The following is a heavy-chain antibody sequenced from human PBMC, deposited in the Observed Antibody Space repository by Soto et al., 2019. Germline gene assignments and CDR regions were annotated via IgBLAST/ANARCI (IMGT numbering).Heavy chain of an antibody. CDR1: GGTFSSYA. D-gene: IGHD5-18*01. CDR2: IIPIFGTA. J-gene: IGHJ6*02. CDR3: ATQRLPNYCYDGMDV. V-gene: IGHV1-69*12. Sequence: QVQLVQSGAEVKKPWSSVKLSCKASGGTFSSYAISWVRQAPGPGLEWMGGIIPIFGTANYAQKFQGRVTITADESKRTAYMELCSLRSEDTAVYYCATQRLPNYCYDGMDVWGQGTTVTVSS.